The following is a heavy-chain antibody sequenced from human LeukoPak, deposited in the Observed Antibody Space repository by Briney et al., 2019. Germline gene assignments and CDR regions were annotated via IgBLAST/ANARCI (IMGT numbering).Heavy chain of an antibody. J-gene: IGHJ4*02. V-gene: IGHV1-18*01. Sequence: ASVKVSCKASGYTFTSYVISWVRQAPGQGLEWMGWISAYNGNTNYAQKLQGRVTMTTDTSTSTAYMELRSLRSDDTAVYYCARVFGSSSWSGLDYWGQGTLVTVSS. CDR2: ISAYNGNT. CDR3: ARVFGSSSWSGLDY. D-gene: IGHD6-13*01. CDR1: GYTFTSYV.